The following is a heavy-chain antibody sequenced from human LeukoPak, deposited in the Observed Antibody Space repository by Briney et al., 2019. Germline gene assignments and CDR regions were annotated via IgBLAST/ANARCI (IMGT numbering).Heavy chain of an antibody. J-gene: IGHJ4*02. CDR2: IWYAGSNK. Sequence: PGRSLRLSCAASGFTFSSYGMHWVRQAQGKGLEWVAVIWYAGSNKYYADSVKGRFTISRDNSKNTLYLQMNSLRAEDTAVYYCTTEGSSSRIFDYWGQGTLVTVSS. D-gene: IGHD6-6*01. CDR1: GFTFSSYG. CDR3: TTEGSSSRIFDY. V-gene: IGHV3-33*01.